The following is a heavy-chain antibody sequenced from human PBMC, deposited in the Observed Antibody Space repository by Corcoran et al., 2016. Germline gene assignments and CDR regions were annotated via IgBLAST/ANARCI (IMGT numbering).Heavy chain of an antibody. J-gene: IGHJ5*02. Sequence: EVQLVQSGAEVKKPGESLRISCKGSGYSFTSYWISWVRQMPGKGLEWMGRIDPSDSYTNYSPSFQGHVTISADKSISTASLQWSSLKASDTAMYYCARAGTDYYDSKNWFDPWGQGTLVTVSS. CDR2: IDPSDSYT. V-gene: IGHV5-10-1*03. CDR1: GYSFTSYW. D-gene: IGHD3-22*01. CDR3: ARAGTDYYDSKNWFDP.